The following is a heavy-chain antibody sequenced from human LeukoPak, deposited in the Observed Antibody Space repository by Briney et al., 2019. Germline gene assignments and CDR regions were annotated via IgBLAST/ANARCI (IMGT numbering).Heavy chain of an antibody. D-gene: IGHD2-2*01. CDR1: GFTFTSHW. CDR2: INADGSGT. J-gene: IGHJ5*02. CDR3: VXGAXXXCSXTSCTRGNWFDP. Sequence: GGSLRLSCAASGFTFTSHWMHWVRQAPEKGLVGVAHINADGSGTYYAASVKGRFTISRDNAKNTLYLQMHSLTAEDTAVYYXVXGAXXXCSXTSCTRGNWFDPWGQGTLVTVSS. V-gene: IGHV3-74*01.